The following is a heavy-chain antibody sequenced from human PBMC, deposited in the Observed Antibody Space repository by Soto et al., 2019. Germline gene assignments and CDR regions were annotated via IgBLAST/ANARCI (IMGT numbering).Heavy chain of an antibody. CDR3: AKGGRQWLVTSDFNY. CDR1: GFTFSDYA. J-gene: IGHJ4*02. CDR2: VSHDGRNT. Sequence: VQLVESGGGVVQPGRSLRLSCAASGFTFSDYAMHWVRQAPGKGLEWVAVVSHDGRNTHYADSVKGRFTISRDSSKNKGSLEMTSLRAEDTAGYYCAKGGRQWLVTSDFNYWGQGALVTVSS. V-gene: IGHV3-30*18. D-gene: IGHD6-19*01.